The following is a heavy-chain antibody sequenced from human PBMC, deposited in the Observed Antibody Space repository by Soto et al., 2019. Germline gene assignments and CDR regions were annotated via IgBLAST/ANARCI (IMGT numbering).Heavy chain of an antibody. D-gene: IGHD3-22*01. CDR3: AKDQGTMIVVYYYGMDV. J-gene: IGHJ6*02. Sequence: GGSLRLSCAASGFTFSSYGMHWVRQAPGKGLEWVAVISYDGSNKYYADSVKGRFTISRDNSKNTLYLQMNSLRAEDTAVYYCAKDQGTMIVVYYYGMDVWGQGTTVTVSS. CDR2: ISYDGSNK. CDR1: GFTFSSYG. V-gene: IGHV3-30*18.